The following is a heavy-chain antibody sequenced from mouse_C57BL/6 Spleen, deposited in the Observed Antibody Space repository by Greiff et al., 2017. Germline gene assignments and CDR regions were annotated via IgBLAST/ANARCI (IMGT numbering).Heavy chain of an antibody. CDR1: GFTFSSYT. J-gene: IGHJ4*01. Sequence: DVMLVESGGGLVKPGGSLKLSCAASGFTFSSYTMSWVRQTPEKRLEWVATISGGGGNNYYPDSVKGRFTISRDNAKHTLYLQMSRRRSEDTALYYCARPYSNYLYAMDYWGQGTSVTVSS. CDR2: ISGGGGNN. CDR3: ARPYSNYLYAMDY. D-gene: IGHD2-5*01. V-gene: IGHV5-9*01.